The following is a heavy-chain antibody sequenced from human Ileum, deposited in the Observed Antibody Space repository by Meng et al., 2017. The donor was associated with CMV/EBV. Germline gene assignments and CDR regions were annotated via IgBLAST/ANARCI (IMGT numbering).Heavy chain of an antibody. Sequence: SCAASGFAFSSYSMNWVRQAPGKGLEWVSSISRSATYIYYADSVKGRFTISRDNAKNSLYLQMNSLRADDTAVYYCARDFDLGGRFDPWGQGTLVTVSS. CDR2: ISRSATYI. J-gene: IGHJ5*02. CDR1: GFAFSSYS. CDR3: ARDFDLGGRFDP. V-gene: IGHV3-21*01. D-gene: IGHD3-16*01.